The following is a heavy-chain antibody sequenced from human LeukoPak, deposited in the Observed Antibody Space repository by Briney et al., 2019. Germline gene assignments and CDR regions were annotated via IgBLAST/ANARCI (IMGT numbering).Heavy chain of an antibody. CDR1: GGSFSGYY. CDR3: ARDPYYDSSGYDY. Sequence: SETLSLTCAVCGGSFSGYYWSWIRQPPGKGLEWIGEINHSGSTNYNPSLKSRVTISVDTSKNQFSLKLSSVTAADTAVYYCARDPYYDSSGYDYWGQGTLVTVSS. D-gene: IGHD3-22*01. CDR2: INHSGST. J-gene: IGHJ4*02. V-gene: IGHV4-34*01.